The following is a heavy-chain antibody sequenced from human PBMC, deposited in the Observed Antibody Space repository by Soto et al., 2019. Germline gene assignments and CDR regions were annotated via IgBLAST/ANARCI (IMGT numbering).Heavy chain of an antibody. CDR2: IKQDGSEK. Sequence: PGGSLRLSCAASGFPFSDYYMSWIRQAPGKGLEWVANIKQDGSEKYYVDSVKGQFTISRDNAKNSLYLQMNSLRAEDTAVYYCARDGDGYNDYWGQGTLVTVSS. CDR3: ARDGDGYNDY. CDR1: GFPFSDYY. D-gene: IGHD5-12*01. V-gene: IGHV3-7*01. J-gene: IGHJ4*02.